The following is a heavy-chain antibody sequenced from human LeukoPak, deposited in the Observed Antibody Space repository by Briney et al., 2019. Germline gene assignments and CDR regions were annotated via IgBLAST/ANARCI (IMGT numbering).Heavy chain of an antibody. J-gene: IGHJ4*02. D-gene: IGHD3-9*01. V-gene: IGHV3-74*01. CDR2: INSDGSST. CDR3: GRELDWLPTLDY. Sequence: QPGGSLRLSCAASGFTFSNYWMHWVRPAPGKGLAWVSRINSDGSSTRYADSVKGRFTISRDNAKNTLYLQMNSLRAEDTAVYYCGRELDWLPTLDYWGQGTLVTVSS. CDR1: GFTFSNYW.